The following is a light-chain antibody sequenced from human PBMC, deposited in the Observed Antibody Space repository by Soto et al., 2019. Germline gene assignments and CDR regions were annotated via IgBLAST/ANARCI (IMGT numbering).Light chain of an antibody. CDR2: AAS. CDR1: EDISRY. CDR3: QQFKNYPIT. J-gene: IGKJ5*01. Sequence: IQLTQSPSSLSASVGDRVTFTCRASEDISRYLVWYQQKPGAAPKLLIYAASALHSGVPSRFSGSGSGTDFTLNISSLHPEDFAVYFCQQFKNYPITFGQGTRLEIK. V-gene: IGKV1-9*01.